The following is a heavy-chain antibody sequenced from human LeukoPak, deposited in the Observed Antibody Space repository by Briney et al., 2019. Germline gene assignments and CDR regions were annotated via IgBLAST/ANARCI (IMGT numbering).Heavy chain of an antibody. CDR1: GFTFSTYG. CDR2: IWYDGSDK. Sequence: GRSLRLSCAASGFTFSTYGMHWVRQAPGQGLEWVAIIWYDGSDKYYADSVKGRFAISRDNSKNTLYLQMNSLKAEDTAVYYCAREGGQQLGSFDYWGQGTPVTVSS. CDR3: AREGGQQLGSFDY. V-gene: IGHV3-33*01. J-gene: IGHJ4*02. D-gene: IGHD6-13*01.